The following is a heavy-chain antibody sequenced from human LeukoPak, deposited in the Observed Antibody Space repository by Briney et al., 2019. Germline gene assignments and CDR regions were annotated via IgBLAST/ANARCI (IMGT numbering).Heavy chain of an antibody. CDR1: GGSISSYY. J-gene: IGHJ4*02. Sequence: SETLSLTCTVSGGSISSYYWSWIRQPPGKGLEWIGYIYYSGSTNYNPSLKSRVTISVDTSKNQFSLKLSSVTAADTAVYYCARALYDDYVWGSYRYFDYWGQRTLVTVSS. CDR2: IYYSGST. D-gene: IGHD3-16*02. V-gene: IGHV4-59*01. CDR3: ARALYDDYVWGSYRYFDY.